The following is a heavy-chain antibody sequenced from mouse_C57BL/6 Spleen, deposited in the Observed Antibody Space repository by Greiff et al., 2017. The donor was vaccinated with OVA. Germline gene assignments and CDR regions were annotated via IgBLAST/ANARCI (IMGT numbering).Heavy chain of an antibody. J-gene: IGHJ3*01. D-gene: IGHD2-3*01. Sequence: VQLQQSGAELVRPGASVKLSCKASGYTFTDYYINWVKQRPGQGLEWIARIYPGSGNTYYNEKFKGKATLTAEKSSSTAYMQLSSLTSEDSAVYCCARDDGYYGWFAYWGQGTLVTVSA. V-gene: IGHV1-76*01. CDR3: ARDDGYYGWFAY. CDR1: GYTFTDYY. CDR2: IYPGSGNT.